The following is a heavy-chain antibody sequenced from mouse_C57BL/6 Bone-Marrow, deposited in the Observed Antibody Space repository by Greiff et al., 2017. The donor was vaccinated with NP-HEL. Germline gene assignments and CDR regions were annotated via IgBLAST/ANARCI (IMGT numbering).Heavy chain of an antibody. J-gene: IGHJ2*01. CDR3: TLYYDYDGRFFDY. CDR1: GFNIKDDY. CDR2: IDPENGDT. V-gene: IGHV14-4*01. D-gene: IGHD2-4*01. Sequence: VHVKQSGAELVRPWASVKLSCTASGFNIKDDYMHWVKQRPEQGLEWIGWIDPENGDTEYASKFQGKATITADTSSNTAYLQLSSLTSEDTAVYYCTLYYDYDGRFFDYWGQGTTLTVSS.